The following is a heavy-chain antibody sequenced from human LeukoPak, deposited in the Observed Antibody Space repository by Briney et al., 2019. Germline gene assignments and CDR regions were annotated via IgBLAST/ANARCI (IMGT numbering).Heavy chain of an antibody. V-gene: IGHV1-8*01. CDR3: ATVRFQPRSIVVVVGIYYFDY. J-gene: IGHJ4*02. CDR1: GYTFTSYD. Sequence: ASVKVSCKASGYTFTSYDINWVRQATGQGLEWMGWMNPNSGNTGYAQKFQGRVTMTRNTSISTAYMELSSLRSEDTAVYYCATVRFQPRSIVVVVGIYYFDYWGQGTLVTVSS. CDR2: MNPNSGNT. D-gene: IGHD2-15*01.